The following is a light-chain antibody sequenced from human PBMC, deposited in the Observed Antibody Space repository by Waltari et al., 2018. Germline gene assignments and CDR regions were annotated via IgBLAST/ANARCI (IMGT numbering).Light chain of an antibody. CDR3: QQYDNGFT. V-gene: IGKV1-33*01. J-gene: IGKJ3*01. CDR2: DAS. CDR1: HDIRNF. Sequence: DIQMTQSPSSLSASVGDRANITCQASHDIRNFLNLYQQKPGKAPKLLIFDASNWEAGVPSRCSGSGSGTDFTLTISSLQPEDVATYYCQQYDNGFTFGPGTKVDIK.